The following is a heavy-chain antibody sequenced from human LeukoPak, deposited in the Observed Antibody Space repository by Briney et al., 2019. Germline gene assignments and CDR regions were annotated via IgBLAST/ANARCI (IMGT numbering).Heavy chain of an antibody. CDR3: AKDPGGNSGTDY. CDR1: GFTFSSYG. V-gene: IGHV3-30*02. D-gene: IGHD4-23*01. J-gene: IGHJ4*02. Sequence: GGSLRLSCAASGFTFSSYGMHWVRQAPGKGLEWVAFIRYDGSNKYYADSVKGRFTIFRDNSKNTLYLQMNSLRAEDTAVYYCAKDPGGNSGTDYWGQGTLVAVSS. CDR2: IRYDGSNK.